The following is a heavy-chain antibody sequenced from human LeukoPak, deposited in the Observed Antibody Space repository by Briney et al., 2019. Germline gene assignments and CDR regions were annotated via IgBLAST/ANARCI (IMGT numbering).Heavy chain of an antibody. CDR3: AREGPSPFDY. V-gene: IGHV4-34*01. J-gene: IGHJ4*02. Sequence: KPSETLSLTCAVYGGSFSGYYWSWIRQPPGKGLEWIGEINHSGSTNYNPSLKSRVTISVDTSKNQFSLKLGSVTAADTAVYYCAREGPSPFDYWGQGTLVTVSS. CDR1: GGSFSGYY. CDR2: INHSGST.